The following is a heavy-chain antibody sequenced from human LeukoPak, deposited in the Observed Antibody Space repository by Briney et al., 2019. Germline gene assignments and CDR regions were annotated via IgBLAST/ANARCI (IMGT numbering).Heavy chain of an antibody. J-gene: IGHJ6*03. CDR3: ARHWCSSGWYCEGYYYYMDV. CDR1: GGSFSGYY. Sequence: PSETLSLTCAVYGGSFSGYYWSWIRQPPGKGLDGIGEFNHIGSTNYNPSLKSRVTISVDTSKNQFSLKLSSVTAADTAVYYCARHWCSSGWYCEGYYYYMDVWGKGTTVTISS. V-gene: IGHV4-34*01. CDR2: FNHIGST. D-gene: IGHD6-19*01.